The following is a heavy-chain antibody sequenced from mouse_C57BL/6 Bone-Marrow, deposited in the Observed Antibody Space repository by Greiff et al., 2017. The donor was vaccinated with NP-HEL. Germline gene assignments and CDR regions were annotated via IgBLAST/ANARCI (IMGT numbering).Heavy chain of an antibody. CDR1: GFSLTSYG. J-gene: IGHJ1*03. CDR2: IWSDGST. Sequence: VHLVESGPGLVAPSQSLSITCTVSGFSLTSYGVHWVRQPPGKGLEWLVVIWSDGSTTYNSALKSRLSISKDNSKSQVFLKMNSLQTDDTAMYYCARHGIFYDYWYFDVWGTGTTVTVSS. D-gene: IGHD2-3*01. V-gene: IGHV2-6-1*01. CDR3: ARHGIFYDYWYFDV.